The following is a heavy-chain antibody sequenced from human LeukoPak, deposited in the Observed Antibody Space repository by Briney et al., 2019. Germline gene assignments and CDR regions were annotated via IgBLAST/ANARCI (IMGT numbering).Heavy chain of an antibody. V-gene: IGHV1-69*13. J-gene: IGHJ4*02. D-gene: IGHD3-16*02. CDR2: IIPIFGTA. Sequence: ASVKVSCKASGGTFSSYAISWVRQAPGQGLEWMGGIIPIFGTANYAQKFQGRVPITADESTSTAYMELSSLRPEDTAVYYCARGGMITFGGVIVEYYFDYWGQGTLVTVSS. CDR3: ARGGMITFGGVIVEYYFDY. CDR1: GGTFSSYA.